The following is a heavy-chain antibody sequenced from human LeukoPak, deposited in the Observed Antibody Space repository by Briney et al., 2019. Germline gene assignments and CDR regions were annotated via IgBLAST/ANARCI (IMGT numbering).Heavy chain of an antibody. J-gene: IGHJ3*02. CDR2: IYYTGST. V-gene: IGHV4-59*12. CDR3: ARRRAFDI. CDR1: GASMSDYY. Sequence: SETLSLTCTVSGASMSDYYWSWIRQPPGKGLEWIGYIYYTGSTNYNPSLKSRVTMSVDTSKNQISLKLSSVTAADTAVYYCARRRAFDIWGQGTMVTVSS.